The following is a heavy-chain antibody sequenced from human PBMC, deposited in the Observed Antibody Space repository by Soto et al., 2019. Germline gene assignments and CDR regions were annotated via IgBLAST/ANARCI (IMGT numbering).Heavy chain of an antibody. CDR2: IYPGDSDT. Sequence: GESLKISCKGSGYSFTSYWIGWVRQMPGKGLEWMGIIYPGDSDTRYSPSFQGQVTISADKSISTAYLQWSSLKASDTAMYYCARHRPGCSGGSCYKGGYFDYWGQGTLVIVSS. V-gene: IGHV5-51*01. D-gene: IGHD2-15*01. J-gene: IGHJ4*02. CDR1: GYSFTSYW. CDR3: ARHRPGCSGGSCYKGGYFDY.